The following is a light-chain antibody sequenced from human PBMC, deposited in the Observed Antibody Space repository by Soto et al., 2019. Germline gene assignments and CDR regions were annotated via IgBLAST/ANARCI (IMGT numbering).Light chain of an antibody. CDR2: GNS. CDR1: SSNIVAGYD. J-gene: IGLJ2*01. Sequence: QSVLTQPPSVSGAPGQRVTISCTGSSSNIVAGYDVHWYQQLPGTAPKLLIYGNSNRPSGVPDRFSGSKSGTSASLAITGLQAEDEAEYYCQSYDSSLSGYVGFGGGTK. CDR3: QSYDSSLSGYVG. V-gene: IGLV1-40*01.